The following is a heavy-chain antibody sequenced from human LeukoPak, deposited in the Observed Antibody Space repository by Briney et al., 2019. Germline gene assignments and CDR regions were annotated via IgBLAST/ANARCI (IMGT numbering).Heavy chain of an antibody. CDR3: ARDSYDSSGFYPGSRWFDP. CDR1: GYSFSNFW. V-gene: IGHV5-51*01. J-gene: IGHJ5*02. D-gene: IGHD3-22*01. Sequence: GESLKISCKGSGYSFSNFWIGWVRQMPGKGLEWMGFIYPGDSDTKYSPSFQGQVTISVDKSISTAYLQWRSLKASDTAMYYCARDSYDSSGFYPGSRWFDPWGQGTLVTVSS. CDR2: IYPGDSDT.